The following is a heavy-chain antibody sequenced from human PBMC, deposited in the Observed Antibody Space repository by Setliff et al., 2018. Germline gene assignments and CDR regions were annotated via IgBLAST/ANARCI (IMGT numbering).Heavy chain of an antibody. CDR3: ARERYYNFWNGYDYYYYYMDV. CDR1: GFTLSRHA. Sequence: GESLRLSCATSGFTLSRHAIHWVRQSPGRGLEWVAVIWHDGSIQYYTDSVKGRFNISRDNSKNMVYLQMNSLSAEDTAVYYCARERYYNFWNGYDYYYYYMDVWGIGTTVPSP. D-gene: IGHD3-3*01. J-gene: IGHJ6*03. V-gene: IGHV3-33*01. CDR2: IWHDGSIQ.